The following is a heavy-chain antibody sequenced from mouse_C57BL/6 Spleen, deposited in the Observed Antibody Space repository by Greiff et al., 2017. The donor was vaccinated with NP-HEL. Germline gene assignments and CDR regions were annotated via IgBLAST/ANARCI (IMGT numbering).Heavy chain of an antibody. CDR1: GYSITSGYY. CDR2: ISYDGSN. Sequence: EVQVVESGPGLVKPSQSLSLTCSVTGYSITSGYYWNWIRQFPGNKLEWMGYISYDGSNNYNPSLKNRISITRDPSKNQFFLKLKSVTTEDTATYYCARGGYFDVWGTGTTVTVSS. V-gene: IGHV3-6*01. J-gene: IGHJ1*03. CDR3: ARGGYFDV.